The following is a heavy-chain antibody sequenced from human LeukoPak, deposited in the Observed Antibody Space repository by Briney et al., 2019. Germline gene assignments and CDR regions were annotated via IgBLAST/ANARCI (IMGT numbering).Heavy chain of an antibody. CDR2: ISGSGGST. D-gene: IGHD3-9*01. CDR3: AKTPTGYFDWSTYYFDY. J-gene: IGHJ4*02. CDR1: GFTFSSYA. Sequence: PGGSLRLSCAASGFTFSSYAMSWVRQAPGKGLEWVSTISGSGGSTYYTDSVKGRFTISRDNSKNTLFLQMNSLRAEDTAVYYCAKTPTGYFDWSTYYFDYWGQGTLVTVSS. V-gene: IGHV3-23*01.